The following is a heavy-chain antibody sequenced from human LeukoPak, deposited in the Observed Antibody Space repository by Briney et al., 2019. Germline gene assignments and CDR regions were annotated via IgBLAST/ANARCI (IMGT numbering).Heavy chain of an antibody. CDR1: GGSISYYY. CDR3: ARVLMSMVRGVVSVNWFDP. J-gene: IGHJ5*02. CDR2: IYYSGNT. D-gene: IGHD3-10*01. V-gene: IGHV4-59*01. Sequence: PSETLSLTCSVSGGSISYYYWSWIRQPPGKGLEWIGYIYYSGNTNYNPSLKSRVTMSVDTSKNQFSLRLSSVTAADTAVYYCARVLMSMVRGVVSVNWFDPWGQGTPVTVSS.